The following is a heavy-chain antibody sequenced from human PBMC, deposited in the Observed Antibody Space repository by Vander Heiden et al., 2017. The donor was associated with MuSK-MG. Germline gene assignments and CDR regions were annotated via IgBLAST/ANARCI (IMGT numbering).Heavy chain of an antibody. CDR3: ARHDSSGYYPDFDY. CDR1: GYSISSGYY. CDR2: IYHSGST. Sequence: QVQLQESGPGLVKPSETLSLTCAVSGYSISSGYYWGWIRQPPGKGLEWIGSIYHSGSTYYNPSLKSRVTISVDTSKNQFSLKLSSVTAADTAVYYCARHDSSGYYPDFDYWGQGTLVTVSS. J-gene: IGHJ4*02. V-gene: IGHV4-38-2*01. D-gene: IGHD3-22*01.